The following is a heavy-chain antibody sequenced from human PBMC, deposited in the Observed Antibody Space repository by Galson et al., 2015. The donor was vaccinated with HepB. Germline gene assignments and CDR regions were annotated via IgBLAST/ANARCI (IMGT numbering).Heavy chain of an antibody. CDR3: TTAHDEIPPGRYYYYYYMDV. J-gene: IGHJ6*03. Sequence: SLRLSCAASGFTFSNAWMNWVRQAPGKGLEWVGRIKSKTDGGTTDYAAPVKGRFTISRDDSKNTLYLQMNSLKTEDTAVYYCTTAHDEIPPGRYYYYYYMDVWGKGTTVTVSS. CDR2: IKSKTDGGTT. D-gene: IGHD3-16*01. V-gene: IGHV3-15*07. CDR1: GFTFSNAW.